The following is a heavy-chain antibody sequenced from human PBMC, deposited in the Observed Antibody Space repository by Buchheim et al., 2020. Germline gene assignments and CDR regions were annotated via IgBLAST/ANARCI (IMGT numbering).Heavy chain of an antibody. CDR3: AKDQEADTAMVIGPIDY. CDR2: IRGSRTST. J-gene: IGHJ4*02. Sequence: EVQLVESGGGLVHPGGSLRLSCAASGFTFSNYDMNWVRLAPGKGLEWVSLIRGSRTSTYYADSVKGRFTISRDNSKNTLYLQMNSLRAEDTAVYYCAKDQEADTAMVIGPIDYWGQGTL. D-gene: IGHD5-18*01. V-gene: IGHV3-23*04. CDR1: GFTFSNYD.